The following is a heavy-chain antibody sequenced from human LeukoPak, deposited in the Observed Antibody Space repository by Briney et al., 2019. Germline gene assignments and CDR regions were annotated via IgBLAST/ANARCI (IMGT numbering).Heavy chain of an antibody. CDR1: GFTFSSYA. Sequence: GGSLRLSCAASGFTFSSYAMHWVRQAPGKGLEWVAVISYDGSNKYYADSVKGRSTISRDNSKNTLYLQMNSLRAEDTAVYYCARENGYSTPYYYYGMDVWGQGTTVTVSS. J-gene: IGHJ6*02. D-gene: IGHD4-11*01. CDR2: ISYDGSNK. V-gene: IGHV3-30-3*01. CDR3: ARENGYSTPYYYYGMDV.